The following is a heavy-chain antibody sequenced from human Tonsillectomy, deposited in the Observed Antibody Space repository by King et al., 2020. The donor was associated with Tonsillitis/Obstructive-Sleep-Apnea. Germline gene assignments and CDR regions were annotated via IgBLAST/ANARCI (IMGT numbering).Heavy chain of an antibody. CDR2: ISAYTGNT. D-gene: IGHD1/OR15-1a*01. CDR1: GYTFSNYG. V-gene: IGHV1-18*01. J-gene: IGHJ4*02. Sequence: QLVQSGTEVKKPGASVKVSCKASGYTFSNYGLCWVRQAPGQGLEWVGWISAYTGNTKYAQKVEGRVTMTTDTSTTTAYMELRSLRADDTAVFYCARCEHAGSCDFGGQGTRVTVSS. CDR3: ARCEHAGSCDF.